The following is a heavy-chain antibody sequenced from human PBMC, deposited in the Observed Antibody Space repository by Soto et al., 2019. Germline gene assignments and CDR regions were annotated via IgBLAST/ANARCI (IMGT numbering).Heavy chain of an antibody. D-gene: IGHD3-10*01. CDR1: GGSISSYY. V-gene: IGHV4-39*01. Sequence: SETLSLTCTVSGGSISSYYWGWIRQPPGKGLEWIGSIYYSGSTYYNPSLKSRVTISVDTSKNQFSLKLSSVTAADTAVYYCAKGGSGSYSNAFDIWGQGTMVTVSS. J-gene: IGHJ3*02. CDR2: IYYSGST. CDR3: AKGGSGSYSNAFDI.